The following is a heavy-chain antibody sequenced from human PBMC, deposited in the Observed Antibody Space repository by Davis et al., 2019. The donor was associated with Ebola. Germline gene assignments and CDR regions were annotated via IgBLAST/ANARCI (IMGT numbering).Heavy chain of an antibody. V-gene: IGHV3-30*02. Sequence: GESLKISCAASGFTFSNYAIHWVRQAPGKGLEWAALIRSDGSDKYYVDSVKDRFSISRDNSRNTVYLQMNSLRPEDTAVYFCAKADSPNGWFLGSWGQGTLVTVSS. D-gene: IGHD6-19*01. J-gene: IGHJ5*02. CDR1: GFTFSNYA. CDR2: IRSDGSDK. CDR3: AKADSPNGWFLGS.